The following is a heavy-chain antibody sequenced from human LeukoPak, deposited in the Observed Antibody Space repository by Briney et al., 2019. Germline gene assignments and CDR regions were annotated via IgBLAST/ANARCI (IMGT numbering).Heavy chain of an antibody. CDR2: ISGSGFGT. J-gene: IGHJ6*04. V-gene: IGHV3-23*01. CDR3: AELGITMIGGV. CDR1: GFSFNTYA. D-gene: IGHD3-10*02. Sequence: GGSLRLSCAASGFSFNTYAMTWVRQAPGKGLEWVSTISGSGFGTYYADSVNGRFTISRDSSKNTLYLQMNNLRAEDTAVYYCAELGITMIGGVWGKGTTVTISS.